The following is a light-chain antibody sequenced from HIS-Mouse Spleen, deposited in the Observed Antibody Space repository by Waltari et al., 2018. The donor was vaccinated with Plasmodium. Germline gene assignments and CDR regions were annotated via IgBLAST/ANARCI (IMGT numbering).Light chain of an antibody. Sequence: IQITHSPSSLSASVGDRVTITCQASQDISNYLNWYQQKPGKAPKLLIYDASNLETGVPSRFSGSGSGTDFTFTISSLQPEDIATYYCQQYDNLPLTFGGGTKVEIK. CDR3: QQYDNLPLT. CDR2: DAS. V-gene: IGKV1-33*01. J-gene: IGKJ4*01. CDR1: QDISNY.